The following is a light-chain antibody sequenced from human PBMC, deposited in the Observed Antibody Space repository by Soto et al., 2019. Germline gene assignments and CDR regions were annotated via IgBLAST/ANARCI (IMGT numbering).Light chain of an antibody. J-gene: IGKJ1*01. CDR2: GAS. CDR3: QQYNNWWT. CDR1: QSVSSN. V-gene: IGKV3-15*01. Sequence: EIVMTQSPATLSVSPGERATLSCRASQSVSSNLAWYQQKPGQAPRLLIYGASTRATGIPARFSGSGSGTAFTLTISSLQSEDFGVYYCQQYNNWWTFGQGTKVEIK.